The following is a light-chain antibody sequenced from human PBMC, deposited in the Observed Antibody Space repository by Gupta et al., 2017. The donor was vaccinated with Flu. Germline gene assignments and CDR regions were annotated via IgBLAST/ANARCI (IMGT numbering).Light chain of an antibody. V-gene: IGLV1-40*01. CDR1: SSNIGAGFD. J-gene: IGLJ2*01. CDR3: QSYDSGLSGSDVV. Sequence: QSVLTQPPSVSGAPGQRVTISCTGSSSNIGAGFDVNWYQQLPGTAPKLLIYGNSNRPSGVSDRCSGSKSGTSASLAITGLQAEDEADFYCQSYDSGLSGSDVVFGGGTKLTVL. CDR2: GNS.